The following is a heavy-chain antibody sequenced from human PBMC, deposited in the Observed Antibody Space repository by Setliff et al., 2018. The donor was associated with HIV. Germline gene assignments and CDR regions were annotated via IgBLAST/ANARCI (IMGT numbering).Heavy chain of an antibody. V-gene: IGHV1-24*01. D-gene: IGHD6-25*01. Sequence: ASVKVSCKVSGYSLTELSMHWVRQAPGKGLEWMGGFDPDDGETVYAQQFQGRATMTEDTSTDTAYMEPTSLRSEDTAMYYCAPVSSGWFDPWGQGTLVTVSS. CDR3: APVSSGWFDP. J-gene: IGHJ5*02. CDR1: GYSLTELS. CDR2: FDPDDGET.